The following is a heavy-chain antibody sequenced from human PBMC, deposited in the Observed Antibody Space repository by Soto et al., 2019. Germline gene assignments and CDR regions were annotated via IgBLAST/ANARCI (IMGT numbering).Heavy chain of an antibody. D-gene: IGHD5-18*01. CDR2: INHSGST. J-gene: IGHJ6*02. Sequence: SATLVLTCAAYCASFSGYFWSGIRHPPGKGLEWIGEINHSGSTNYNPSLKSRVTISVDTSKNQFSLKLSSVTAADTAVYYCARGRYSYGLYYYYGMDVWGQGTTVT. CDR1: CASFSGYF. V-gene: IGHV4-34*01. CDR3: ARGRYSYGLYYYYGMDV.